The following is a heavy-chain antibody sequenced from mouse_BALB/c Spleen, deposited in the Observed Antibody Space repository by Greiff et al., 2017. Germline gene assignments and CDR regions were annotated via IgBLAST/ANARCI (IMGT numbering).Heavy chain of an antibody. V-gene: IGHV5-6-3*01. CDR2: INSNGGST. J-gene: IGHJ4*01. D-gene: IGHD6-2*01. CDR3: ARQTVSYAMDY. CDR1: GFTFSSYG. Sequence: EVMLVESGGGLVQPGGSLKLSCAASGFTFSSYGMSWVRQTPDKRLELVATINSNGGSTYYPDSVKGRFTISRDNAKNTLYLQMSSLKSEDTAMYYCARQTVSYAMDYWGQGTSVTVSS.